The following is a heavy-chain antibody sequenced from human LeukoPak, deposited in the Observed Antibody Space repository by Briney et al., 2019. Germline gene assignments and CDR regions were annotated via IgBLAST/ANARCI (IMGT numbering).Heavy chain of an antibody. CDR3: ARKTPELYFDY. Sequence: SVKVSCKASGDTFNNFAINWVRQAPGQGLVWMGGITPILNTANSAQKFQGRVTISADKSMSTAYMELSSLRSEDTAVYYCARKTPELYFDYWGRGTLVTVSS. V-gene: IGHV1-69*10. J-gene: IGHJ4*02. CDR1: GDTFNNFA. D-gene: IGHD1-14*01. CDR2: ITPILNTA.